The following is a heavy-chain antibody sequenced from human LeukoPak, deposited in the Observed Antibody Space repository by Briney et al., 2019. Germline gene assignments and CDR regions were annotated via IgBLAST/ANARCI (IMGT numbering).Heavy chain of an antibody. CDR2: IYYSGST. D-gene: IGHD3-22*01. Sequence: SETLSLTCTVSGGSISSGGYYWSWIRQHPGKGLEWIGYIYYSGSTYYNPSLKSRVTISVDTSKNQFSLKLSSVTAADTAVYYCARAGIYDSSGYSYRFFDYWGQGTLVTVPS. J-gene: IGHJ4*02. CDR1: GGSISSGGYY. V-gene: IGHV4-31*03. CDR3: ARAGIYDSSGYSYRFFDY.